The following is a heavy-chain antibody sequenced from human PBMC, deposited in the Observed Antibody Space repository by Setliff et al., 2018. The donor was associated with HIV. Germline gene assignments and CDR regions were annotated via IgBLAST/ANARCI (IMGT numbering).Heavy chain of an antibody. CDR2: ISPDNGAA. Sequence: ASVKVSCKAIGYMILGYKMSWVRQAPGQGLEWIGRISPDNGAAEYAPKFQGRVRMTLDTSISTAYLEIPRLTSDDASVYYCARPRVFDSFDVWGQGTLVTVSS. V-gene: IGHV1-2*06. CDR3: ARPRVFDSFDV. CDR1: GYMILGYK. J-gene: IGHJ3*01.